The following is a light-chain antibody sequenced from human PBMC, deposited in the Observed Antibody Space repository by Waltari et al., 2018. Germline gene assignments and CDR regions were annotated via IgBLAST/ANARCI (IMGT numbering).Light chain of an antibody. CDR2: EVN. V-gene: IGLV2-23*02. CDR1: SNDVGHYNL. Sequence: QSALTQPASVSGSPGQSITISCSGTSNDVGHYNLVSWYQQQPGKVPKLILYEVNKRPTGVSNRFAGSKSDNTASLTSSGLKAEDEADYYCCAYTGKSDSEFGGGTKLIVL. CDR3: CAYTGKSDSE. J-gene: IGLJ3*02.